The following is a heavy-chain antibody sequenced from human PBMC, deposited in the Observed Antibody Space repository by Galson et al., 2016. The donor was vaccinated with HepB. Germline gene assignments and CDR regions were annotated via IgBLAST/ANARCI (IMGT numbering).Heavy chain of an antibody. CDR2: ISGSGGST. V-gene: IGHV3-23*01. D-gene: IGHD3-9*01. Sequence: SLRLSCAVSGFTFSSYAMSWVRQAPGKGLEWVSSISGSGGSTFYADSVKGRFTISRDNSKNTLCLQMNSLRAEDTAVYYCAKARDGLRYFDWYYFDYWGQGTLVTVSS. CDR3: AKARDGLRYFDWYYFDY. CDR1: GFTFSSYA. J-gene: IGHJ4*02.